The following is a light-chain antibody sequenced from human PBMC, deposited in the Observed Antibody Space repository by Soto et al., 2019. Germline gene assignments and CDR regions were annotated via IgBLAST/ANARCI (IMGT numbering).Light chain of an antibody. CDR1: QSVSSSY. CDR3: QLYGSSQIT. J-gene: IGKJ5*01. Sequence: LTHTTDTLSLFAGDSTSLSCRASQSVSSSYLTWYQQKPGQAPRLLIYVASSRATGIPDRFSGSGSGTDFTLTISRLEPEDSAVYYCQLYGSSQITFGQGTRLEIK. CDR2: VAS. V-gene: IGKV3-20*01.